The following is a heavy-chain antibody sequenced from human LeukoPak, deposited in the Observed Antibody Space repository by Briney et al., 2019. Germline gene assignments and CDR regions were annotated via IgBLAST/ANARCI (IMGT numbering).Heavy chain of an antibody. CDR3: AKVSLNMVNDAFDI. J-gene: IGHJ3*02. V-gene: IGHV3-30*02. D-gene: IGHD4/OR15-4a*01. CDR1: GFTFSSYG. Sequence: PGGSLRLSCAASGFTFSSYGMHWVRLAPGKGLEWVAFIRYDGNNKYYADSVKGRFAISRDNSKNTLYLQMNGLRAEDTAMYYCAKVSLNMVNDAFDIWGQGTMVSVSS. CDR2: IRYDGNNK.